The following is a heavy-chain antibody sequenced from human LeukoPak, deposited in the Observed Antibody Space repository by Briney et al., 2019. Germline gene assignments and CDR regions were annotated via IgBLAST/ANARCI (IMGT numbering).Heavy chain of an antibody. J-gene: IGHJ6*02. D-gene: IGHD1-26*01. Sequence: GGSLRLSCAASGFSFRNYGMHWVRQAPGKGLEWVAVMSFDGSNKNHADSVKGRFTISRDNSKNTLYLQMNSLRAEDTAVYYCAKDWKWADKNYYYYYGMDVWGQETTVTVSS. CDR2: MSFDGSNK. V-gene: IGHV3-30*18. CDR3: AKDWKWADKNYYYYYGMDV. CDR1: GFSFRNYG.